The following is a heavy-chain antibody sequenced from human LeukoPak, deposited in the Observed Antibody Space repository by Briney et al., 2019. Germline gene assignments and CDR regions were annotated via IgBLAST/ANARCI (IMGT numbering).Heavy chain of an antibody. Sequence: ASVKVSCKVSGYTFTSYGISWVRQAPGQGLEWMGWISAYNGNTNYAQKLQGRVTMTTDTSTSTAYMELRSLRSDDTAVYYCARDVDSSGYYYYYYGMDVWGQGTTVTVSS. CDR1: GYTFTSYG. J-gene: IGHJ6*02. CDR2: ISAYNGNT. CDR3: ARDVDSSGYYYYYYGMDV. D-gene: IGHD3-22*01. V-gene: IGHV1-18*01.